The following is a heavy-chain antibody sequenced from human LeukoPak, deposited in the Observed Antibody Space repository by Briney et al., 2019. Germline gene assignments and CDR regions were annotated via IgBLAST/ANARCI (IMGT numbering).Heavy chain of an antibody. D-gene: IGHD1-26*01. CDR2: INHSGST. J-gene: IGHJ4*02. CDR3: ARQRGIVGASYFDY. Sequence: SETLSLTCAVYGGSFSGYYWSWIRQPPGKGLEWIGEINHSGSTNYNPSLKSRVTISVDTSKNQFSLELSSVTAADTAVYYCARQRGIVGASYFDYWGQGTLVTVSS. V-gene: IGHV4-34*01. CDR1: GGSFSGYY.